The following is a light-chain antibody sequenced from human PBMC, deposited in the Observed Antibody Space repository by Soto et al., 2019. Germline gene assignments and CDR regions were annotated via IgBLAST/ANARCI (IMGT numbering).Light chain of an antibody. CDR2: EVD. J-gene: IGLJ3*02. V-gene: IGLV2-14*01. Sequence: ALTQPASVSGSPGQSVSISCTGSTSDVGAYNYVAWYQHKPGKAPRLLIYEVDHRPSGISPRFSGSKSGNTASLTISGLQTDDEADYYCSSYTVINTAVFGGGTKLTVL. CDR3: SSYTVINTAV. CDR1: TSDVGAYNY.